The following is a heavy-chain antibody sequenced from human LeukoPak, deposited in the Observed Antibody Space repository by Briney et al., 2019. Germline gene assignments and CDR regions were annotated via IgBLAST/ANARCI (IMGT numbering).Heavy chain of an antibody. CDR2: ISGSGGST. CDR3: ANDPYSGWYFEGTSYYYYGMDV. CDR1: GFTFSSYA. V-gene: IGHV3-23*01. Sequence: TGGSLRLSCAASGFTFSSYAMSWVRQAPGKGLEWVSAISGSGGSTYYADSVKGRFTISRDNSKNTLYLQMNSLRAEDTAVYYCANDPYSGWYFEGTSYYYYGMDVWGQGTTVTVSS. J-gene: IGHJ6*02. D-gene: IGHD6-19*01.